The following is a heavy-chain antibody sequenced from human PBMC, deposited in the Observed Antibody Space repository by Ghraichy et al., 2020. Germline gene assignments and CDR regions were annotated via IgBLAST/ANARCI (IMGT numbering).Heavy chain of an antibody. Sequence: ETLSLTCVASGFTFSNFAMTWVRQAPGKGLEWVSTISSSGTSTYYADSVKGRFTISRDNSKDTVYLQMNSLRGDDTAVYYCAKALSSFFGVTMDWGQGTLVTVSS. CDR3: AKALSSFFGVTMD. CDR2: ISSSGTST. D-gene: IGHD3-3*01. V-gene: IGHV3-23*01. CDR1: GFTFSNFA. J-gene: IGHJ1*01.